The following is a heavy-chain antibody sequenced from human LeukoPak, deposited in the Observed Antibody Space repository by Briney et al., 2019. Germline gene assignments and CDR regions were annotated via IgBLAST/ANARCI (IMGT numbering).Heavy chain of an antibody. D-gene: IGHD5-18*01. V-gene: IGHV4-39*01. J-gene: IGHJ4*02. CDR3: ARLRGYSYGHIDY. CDR2: IYYGGST. CDR1: GGSISSVGYY. Sequence: PSETLSLTCTVSGGSISSVGYYWGWIRQPPGKGLECIGSIYYGGSTYYNPSLKSRVTILVDTSKNQFSLKLSSVTAADTAVYYCARLRGYSYGHIDYRGQGTLVTVSS.